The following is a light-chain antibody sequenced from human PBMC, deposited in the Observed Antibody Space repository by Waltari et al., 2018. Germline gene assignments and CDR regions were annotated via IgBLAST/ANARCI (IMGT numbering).Light chain of an antibody. J-gene: IGKJ5*01. V-gene: IGKV3-15*01. Sequence: EIVMTQSPATLSVSPGERATLSCRASQSVSSNLAWYQQKPGQAPRRLIYGASTRATGMPARFSGSRSGTEFTLTISSLQSEDFAVYYCQQYNNWPPEITFGQGTRLEIK. CDR2: GAS. CDR3: QQYNNWPPEIT. CDR1: QSVSSN.